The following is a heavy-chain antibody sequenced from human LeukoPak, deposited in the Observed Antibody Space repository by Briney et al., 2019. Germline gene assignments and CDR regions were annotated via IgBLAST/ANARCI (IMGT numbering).Heavy chain of an antibody. D-gene: IGHD2-15*01. CDR1: GYSFTSYW. CDR3: ARAPLQYCSGGSCQSPPDY. J-gene: IGHJ4*02. CDR2: IYPGDSDT. V-gene: IGHV5-51*01. Sequence: GESLKISCKGSGYSFTSYWIDWVRQQPGKGLEWMRIIYPGDSDTRYSPSLQGHVSISADTSISTPSLPLSSLKASDTAMYYCARAPLQYCSGGSCQSPPDYWGQGTLVTVSS.